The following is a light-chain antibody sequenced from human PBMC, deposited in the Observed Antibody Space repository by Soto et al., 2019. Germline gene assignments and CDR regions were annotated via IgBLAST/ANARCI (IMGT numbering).Light chain of an antibody. J-gene: IGKJ5*01. CDR3: QQYDILPIT. V-gene: IGKV1-33*01. Sequence: IKMSQSVSSVSASEGDRVTITCRASQSISSYLNWYQQKPGKAPNLLIYDASNLEIGVPSRFSGSGSGTHFTFTISSLQTEDIGTYYCQQYDILPITSGRGTRLE. CDR1: QSISSY. CDR2: DAS.